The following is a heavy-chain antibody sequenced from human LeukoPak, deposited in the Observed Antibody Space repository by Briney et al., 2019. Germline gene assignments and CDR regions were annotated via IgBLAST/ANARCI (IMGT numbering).Heavy chain of an antibody. CDR2: IRNDGSNK. V-gene: IGHV3-30*02. CDR1: GFTFSSYG. J-gene: IGHJ3*02. D-gene: IGHD2-2*01. CDR3: AKLYCSTISCPAGDGLDI. Sequence: SGGSLRLSCAASGFTFSSYGMHWVRQAPGKGLEWVAFIRNDGSNKYYADSVKGRFTISRDNSKNTLYLQMNSLRAEDTAVYYCAKLYCSTISCPAGDGLDIWGQGTTVTVSS.